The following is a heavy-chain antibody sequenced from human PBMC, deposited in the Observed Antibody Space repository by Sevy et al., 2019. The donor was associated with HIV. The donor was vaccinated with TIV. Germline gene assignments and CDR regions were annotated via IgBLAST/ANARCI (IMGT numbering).Heavy chain of an antibody. CDR3: AKGAYYDFWSGYYFAIDAFDI. CDR1: GFTFSSYA. D-gene: IGHD3-3*01. CDR2: ISGSGGST. J-gene: IGHJ3*02. V-gene: IGHV3-23*01. Sequence: GGSLRLSCAASGFTFSSYAMSWVRQAPGKGLEWVSAISGSGGSTYYADSVKGRFTISRDNSKNTLYLQMNSLRAEDTAVYYCAKGAYYDFWSGYYFAIDAFDIRGQGTMVTVSS.